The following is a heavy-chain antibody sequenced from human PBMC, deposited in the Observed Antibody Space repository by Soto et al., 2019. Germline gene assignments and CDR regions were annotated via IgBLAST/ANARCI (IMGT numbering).Heavy chain of an antibody. CDR3: ARDRYSSGWSELDMYYFDY. V-gene: IGHV3-11*01. Sequence: QVQPVESGGGLVKPGGSLRLSCAASGFTFSDYYMSWIRQAPGKGLERVSYISSSGSTIYYADSVKGRFTISRDNAKNSLYLQMNSLRAEDTAVYYCARDRYSSGWSELDMYYFDYWGQGTLVTVSS. J-gene: IGHJ4*02. CDR2: ISSSGSTI. D-gene: IGHD6-19*01. CDR1: GFTFSDYY.